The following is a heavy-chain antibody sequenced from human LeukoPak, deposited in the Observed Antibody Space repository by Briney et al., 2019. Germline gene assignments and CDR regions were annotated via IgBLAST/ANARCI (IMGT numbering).Heavy chain of an antibody. J-gene: IGHJ4*02. CDR3: ATWSGSYYYY. CDR2: FDAEDVET. Sequence: ASVKVSCKVSGYTLTELAIHWVRQAPGKGLEWMGGFDAEDVETIYAQRFQGRVTMTEDKSTDTAYMEMSSLRSEDTAVYYWATWSGSYYYYWGQGTLVTVSS. CDR1: GYTLTELA. D-gene: IGHD3-10*01. V-gene: IGHV1-24*01.